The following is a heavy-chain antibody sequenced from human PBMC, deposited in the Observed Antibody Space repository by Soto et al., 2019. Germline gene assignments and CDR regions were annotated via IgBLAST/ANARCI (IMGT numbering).Heavy chain of an antibody. CDR1: GFTFSSYG. D-gene: IGHD3-22*01. CDR3: AREPYYDSSGAFDI. J-gene: IGHJ3*02. Sequence: QVQLVESGGGVVQPGRSLRLSCAASGFTFSSYGMHWVRQAPGKGLEWVAVIWYDGSNKYYADSVKGRFTISRDNSKNTLYLQMNSLRAEDTAVYYCAREPYYDSSGAFDIWGQGTMVTVS. V-gene: IGHV3-33*01. CDR2: IWYDGSNK.